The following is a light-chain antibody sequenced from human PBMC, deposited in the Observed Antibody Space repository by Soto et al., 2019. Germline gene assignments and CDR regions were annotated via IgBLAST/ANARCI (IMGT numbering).Light chain of an antibody. J-gene: IGKJ1*01. CDR3: QQANIFPRM. CDR2: AAS. V-gene: IGKV1-12*01. Sequence: DIQITQSPSSVSASVGYTVTITCRASQPISSWLAWFQQKPGEPPKLLIYAASTLQSGVPSRFSGSGSGTEFTLTISSLQPEDFATYYCQQANIFPRMFAQGTKVDIK. CDR1: QPISSW.